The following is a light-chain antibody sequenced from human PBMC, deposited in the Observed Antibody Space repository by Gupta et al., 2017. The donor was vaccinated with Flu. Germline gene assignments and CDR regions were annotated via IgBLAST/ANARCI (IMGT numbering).Light chain of an antibody. CDR2: STN. CDR3: VLYMGSGLL. V-gene: IGLV8-61*01. Sequence: SSGSVSTSYYPSWYQQTPGHAPRTLIYSTNTRSSGVPDRFSGSILGNKAALTITGAQADDESDYYCVLYMGSGLLIGGGTKLTVL. CDR1: SGSVSTSYY. J-gene: IGLJ2*01.